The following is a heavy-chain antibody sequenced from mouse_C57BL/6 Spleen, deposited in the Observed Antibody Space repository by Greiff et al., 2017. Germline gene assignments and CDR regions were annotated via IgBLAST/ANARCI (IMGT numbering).Heavy chain of an antibody. J-gene: IGHJ1*03. V-gene: IGHV5-16*01. CDR1: GFTFSDYY. Sequence: EVQLVESEGGLVQPGSSMKLSCTASGFTFSDYYMAWVRQVPEKGLEWVANINYDGSSTYYLDSLKSRFIISRDNAKNILYLQMSSLKSEDTATYYCARDSLYGKGYIDVWGTGTTVTVSS. CDR2: INYDGSST. CDR3: ARDSLYGKGYIDV. D-gene: IGHD2-1*01.